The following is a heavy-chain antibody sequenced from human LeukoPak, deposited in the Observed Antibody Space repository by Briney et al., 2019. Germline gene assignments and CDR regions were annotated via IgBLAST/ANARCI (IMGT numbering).Heavy chain of an antibody. CDR3: ARDSRTYSSSWSSWFDP. CDR2: INPSGGST. V-gene: IGHV1-46*01. Sequence: ASVKVSCKASGYTFTSYYMHWVRQAPGQGLEWMGIINPSGGSTSYAQKFQGRVTMTRDTSISTAYMELSRLRSDDTAVYYCARDSRTYSSSWSSWFDPWGQGTLVTVSS. D-gene: IGHD6-13*01. J-gene: IGHJ5*02. CDR1: GYTFTSYY.